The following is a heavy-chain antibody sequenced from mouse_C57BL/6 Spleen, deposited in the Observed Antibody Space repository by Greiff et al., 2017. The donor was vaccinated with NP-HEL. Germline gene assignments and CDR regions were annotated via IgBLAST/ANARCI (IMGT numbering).Heavy chain of an antibody. CDR1: GFNIKDDY. V-gene: IGHV14-4*01. CDR3: TTRLRPFAY. D-gene: IGHD2-4*01. J-gene: IGHJ3*01. CDR2: IDPENGDT. Sequence: EVQLQQSGAELVRPGASVKLSCTASGFNIKDDYMHWVKQRPEQGLEWIGWIDPENGDTEYASKFQGKATITADTSSNTAYLQLSSLTSEDTAVYYGTTRLRPFAYWGQGTLVTVSA.